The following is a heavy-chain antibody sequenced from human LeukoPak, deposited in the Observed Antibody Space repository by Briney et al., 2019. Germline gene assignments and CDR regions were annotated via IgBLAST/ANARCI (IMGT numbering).Heavy chain of an antibody. J-gene: IGHJ3*02. D-gene: IGHD2-8*01. Sequence: GGSLRLSCAASGFTFSSYAMNWVRQAPGKGLEWVSYISSGGSTIYYADSVKGRLTISRDNARNSLYLQMNSLRAEEMAFYYCARDSIVNGAIDIWSQGTMVIVCS. CDR1: GFTFSSYA. CDR2: ISSGGSTI. V-gene: IGHV3-48*03. CDR3: ARDSIVNGAIDI.